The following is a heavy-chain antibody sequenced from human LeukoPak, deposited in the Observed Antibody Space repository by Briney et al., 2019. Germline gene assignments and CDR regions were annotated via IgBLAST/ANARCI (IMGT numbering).Heavy chain of an antibody. Sequence: PSETLSLTCSVSGGPTSRGNYYWSWIPRPPGKGLEWNDYIYHSGSTSYNPSRRSRVTMSLDTSKNQFSLRLASVTAADTAVYYCAGEHSRGWRFDYWGQGTLVTVSS. D-gene: IGHD3-22*01. CDR2: IYHSGST. CDR1: GGPTSRGNYY. J-gene: IGHJ4*02. CDR3: AGEHSRGWRFDY. V-gene: IGHV4-61*01.